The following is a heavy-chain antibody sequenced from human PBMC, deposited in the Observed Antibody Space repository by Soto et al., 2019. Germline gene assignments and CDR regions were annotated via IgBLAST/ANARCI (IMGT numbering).Heavy chain of an antibody. CDR1: GYTFTSYG. CDR3: ARGAIDPEIYYYYYYVDV. J-gene: IGHJ6*03. V-gene: IGHV1-18*01. D-gene: IGHD2-2*01. Sequence: QVPLVQSGAEVKKPGASVKVSCKASGYTFTSYGISWVRQAPGQGLEWMGWISAYNGNTNYAQKLQGRVTLTTDTSTSTAYMDLRSLRSDDTAVYDCARGAIDPEIYYYYYYVDVWGKGTTVTVSS. CDR2: ISAYNGNT.